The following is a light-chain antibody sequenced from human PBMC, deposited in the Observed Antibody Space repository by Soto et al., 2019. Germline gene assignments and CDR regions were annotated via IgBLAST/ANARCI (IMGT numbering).Light chain of an antibody. CDR1: QSVNSNY. Sequence: EIVLTQSPGTLSLSPGERATLSCRASQSVNSNYLSWYQHQPGQAPRLLIFGASYKATGIPDRFSGSGSGTDFTLTISRLEPEDFAVYYCQHYDTSPPEFTFGPGTKVDIK. CDR3: QHYDTSPPEFT. V-gene: IGKV3-20*01. J-gene: IGKJ3*01. CDR2: GAS.